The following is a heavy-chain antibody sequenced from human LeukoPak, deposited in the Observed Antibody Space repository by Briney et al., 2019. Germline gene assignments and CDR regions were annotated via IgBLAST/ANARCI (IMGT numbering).Heavy chain of an antibody. CDR3: ARERIAAAGTDY. Sequence: GGSLRLSCAASRFTFSTYGMHWVRQAPGKGLEWVSVIYSGGSTYYADSVKGRFTISRVNSKNTLYLQMNSLRAEDTAVYYCARERIAAAGTDYWGQGTLVTVSS. CDR2: IYSGGST. CDR1: RFTFSTYG. D-gene: IGHD6-13*01. V-gene: IGHV3-53*01. J-gene: IGHJ4*02.